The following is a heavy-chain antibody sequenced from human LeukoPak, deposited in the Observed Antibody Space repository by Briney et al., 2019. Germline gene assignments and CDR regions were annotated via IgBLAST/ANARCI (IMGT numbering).Heavy chain of an antibody. CDR1: GFTFRNYW. V-gene: IGHV3-74*01. CDR3: AKDRVTYRIFDY. CDR2: INSDESSTST. D-gene: IGHD2-21*02. Sequence: GGSLRLSCAASGFTFRNYWMQWVRQAPGKGLVWVSRINSDESSTSTSYADSVKGRFTISRDNAKNTLYLQMDSLRAEDTAVYYCAKDRVTYRIFDYWGQGTLVTVSS. J-gene: IGHJ4*02.